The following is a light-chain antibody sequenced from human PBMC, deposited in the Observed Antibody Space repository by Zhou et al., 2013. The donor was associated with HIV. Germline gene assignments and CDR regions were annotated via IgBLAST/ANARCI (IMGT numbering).Light chain of an antibody. CDR3: QHYDNRPPYI. CDR2: GAS. Sequence: EVVLAQSPDTLSVSPGERAALSCRASQDIATKLAWYHQKPGQAPRLLIYGASTRATDIPARFSGSGSGTEFTLTISSLQSEDFAVYYCQHYDNRPPYIFGQGTRLEI. V-gene: IGKV3-15*01. J-gene: IGKJ2*01. CDR1: QDIATK.